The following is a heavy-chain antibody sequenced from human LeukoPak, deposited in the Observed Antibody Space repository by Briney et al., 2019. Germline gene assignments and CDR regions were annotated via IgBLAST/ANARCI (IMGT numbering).Heavy chain of an antibody. Sequence: GGSLRLSCAASGFSFSSYEMNWVRQAPGKGLEWVSYISASGSTIYYADSVKGRFTFSRDNSKNLLYLQMNSLRAEDTAVYYCARGQWLVRGVYFDYWGQGTLVTVSS. CDR2: ISASGSTI. J-gene: IGHJ4*02. CDR1: GFSFSSYE. CDR3: ARGQWLVRGVYFDY. D-gene: IGHD6-19*01. V-gene: IGHV3-48*03.